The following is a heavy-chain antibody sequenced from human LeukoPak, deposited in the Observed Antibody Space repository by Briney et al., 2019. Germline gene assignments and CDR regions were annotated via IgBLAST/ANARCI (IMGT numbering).Heavy chain of an antibody. CDR1: GFTFSTFA. V-gene: IGHV3-30*04. CDR3: ASDGSGYYPDY. Sequence: GRSLRLSCAVSGFTFSTFAMQWVRQAPGKGVEWVAVISYDAGQKSSPPPASAPFPISTDNSKNPLFLQMNSLRPEDTAVYYCASDGSGYYPDYWGQGTLVTVSS. J-gene: IGHJ4*02. CDR2: ISYDAGQK. D-gene: IGHD3-22*01.